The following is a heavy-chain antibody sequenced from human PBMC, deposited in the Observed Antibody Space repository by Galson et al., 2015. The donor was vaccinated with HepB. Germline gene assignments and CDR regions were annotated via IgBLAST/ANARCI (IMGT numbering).Heavy chain of an antibody. J-gene: IGHJ6*02. CDR1: GGTFSSYA. CDR3: ARGPYNWNDGRYYYGMDV. CDR2: IIPIFGTA. D-gene: IGHD1-20*01. Sequence: SVTVSCKASGGTFSSYAISWVRQAPGQGLEWMGGIIPIFGTANYAQKFQGRVTITADESTSTAYMELSSLRSEDTAVYYCARGPYNWNDGRYYYGMDVWGQGTTVTVSS. V-gene: IGHV1-69*13.